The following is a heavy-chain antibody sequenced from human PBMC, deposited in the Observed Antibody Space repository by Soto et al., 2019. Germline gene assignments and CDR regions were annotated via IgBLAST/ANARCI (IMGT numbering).Heavy chain of an antibody. Sequence: GGSLRLSCAASGFTFSSYAMHWVRQAPGKGLEWVAVISYDGSNKYYADSVKGRFTISRDHSKNTLYLQMNSLRAEDTAVYYCAREDPPPGRCLDPWGQGTLVTVSS. CDR1: GFTFSSYA. CDR2: ISYDGSNK. D-gene: IGHD3-16*01. CDR3: AREDPPPGRCLDP. J-gene: IGHJ5*02. V-gene: IGHV3-30-3*01.